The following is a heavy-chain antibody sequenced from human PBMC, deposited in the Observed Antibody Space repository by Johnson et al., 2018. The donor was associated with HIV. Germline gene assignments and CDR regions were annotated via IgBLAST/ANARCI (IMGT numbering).Heavy chain of an antibody. D-gene: IGHD6-13*01. Sequence: VQLVESGGGLVQPGGSLRLSCAASGFTLTTHWMHWVRQAPGKGLVWVSRINRDGSTTDYADSVTGRFTISRANAKNTVYLQMNSLRAEDTAVYFCARGDNAAAGDAFDIWGQGTMVTVSS. J-gene: IGHJ3*02. CDR1: GFTLTTHW. CDR2: INRDGSTT. V-gene: IGHV3-74*02. CDR3: ARGDNAAAGDAFDI.